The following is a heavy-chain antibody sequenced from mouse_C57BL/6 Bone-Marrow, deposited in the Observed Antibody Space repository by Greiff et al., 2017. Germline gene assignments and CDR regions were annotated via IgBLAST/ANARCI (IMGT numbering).Heavy chain of an antibody. D-gene: IGHD1-1*02. CDR3: ARGSYRYNEAMDD. J-gene: IGHJ4*01. V-gene: IGHV1-47*01. Sequence: QVQLKQSGAELVKPGASVKLSCKASGYTFTTYPIEWMKQNHGQSLEWIGNFHPYNDDTKYNEKFKGKATLTVEKSSSTVYLELSRLTSDDSAVXDCARGSYRYNEAMDDWGQGTSVTVAA. CDR1: GYTFTTYP. CDR2: FHPYNDDT.